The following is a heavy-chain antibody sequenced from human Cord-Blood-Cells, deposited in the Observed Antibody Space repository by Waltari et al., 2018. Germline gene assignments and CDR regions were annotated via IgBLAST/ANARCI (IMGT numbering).Heavy chain of an antibody. CDR1: GGTFRSYA. J-gene: IGHJ5*02. CDR2: NIPIFGTA. D-gene: IGHD2-2*01. V-gene: IGHV1-69*01. Sequence: QVQLVQSWAEVKKPGSSVKVSCKAAGGTFRSYAISWVRLAPGQGIEGMGGNIPIFGTANYTQKFQGRGTSTADETTSTAYVELSSLRSDDTAVYYCAGGPDCSSTSCYFTNWFDPWGQGTLVTVSS. CDR3: AGGPDCSSTSCYFTNWFDP.